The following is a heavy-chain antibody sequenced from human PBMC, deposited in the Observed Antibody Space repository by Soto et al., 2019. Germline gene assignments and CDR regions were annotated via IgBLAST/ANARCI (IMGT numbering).Heavy chain of an antibody. V-gene: IGHV4-34*01. CDR3: ARAIAAAYYYYYGMDV. Sequence: SETLSLTCAVYGGSFSGYYWSWIRQPPGKGLEWIGEINHSGSTNYNPSLKSRVTISVDTSKNQFSLKLSSVTAADTAVYYCARAIAAAYYYYYGMDVWGQGTTVTVSS. J-gene: IGHJ6*02. CDR2: INHSGST. D-gene: IGHD6-13*01. CDR1: GGSFSGYY.